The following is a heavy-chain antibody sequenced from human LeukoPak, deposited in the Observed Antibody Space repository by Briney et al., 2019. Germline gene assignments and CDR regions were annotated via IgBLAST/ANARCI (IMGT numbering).Heavy chain of an antibody. Sequence: AASVKVSCKASGYTFTGYYMHWVRQAPGQGLEWMGWINPNSGGTNYAQKFQGRVTMTRDTSISTAYMELSRLRSDDTAVYYCARDGDTNYDSSGYYYVLGNWGQGTLVTVSS. V-gene: IGHV1-2*02. CDR1: GYTFTGYY. CDR2: INPNSGGT. J-gene: IGHJ4*02. D-gene: IGHD3-22*01. CDR3: ARDGDTNYDSSGYYYVLGN.